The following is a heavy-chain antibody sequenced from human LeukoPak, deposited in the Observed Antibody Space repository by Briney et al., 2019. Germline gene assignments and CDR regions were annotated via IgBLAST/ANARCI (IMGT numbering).Heavy chain of an antibody. Sequence: SETLSLTCTVSGDSISTSYWSWIRQPAGKRMEWIGRILASGETNYNPSLESRVIMSRDTSNNQFFLRLTSVTAADTAVYYCARDRYTWHDRDWFDSWGQGTLVTVSS. V-gene: IGHV4-4*07. CDR2: ILASGET. J-gene: IGHJ5*01. CDR1: GDSISTSY. D-gene: IGHD1-20*01. CDR3: ARDRYTWHDRDWFDS.